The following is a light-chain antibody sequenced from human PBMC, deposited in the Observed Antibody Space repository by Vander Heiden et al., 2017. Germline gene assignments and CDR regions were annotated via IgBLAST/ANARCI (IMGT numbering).Light chain of an antibody. Sequence: YVLTQAPSVSVAPGQTATFTCGVDNLGSKHVNWYQHQPGQAPVVVVNDNNHRPSGIPERFSGSSSGNTATPTIRRVEVGDEADYYCQVWDSSRDPGVFGGGTKLTVL. CDR1: NLGSKH. V-gene: IGLV3-21*02. CDR3: QVWDSSRDPGV. J-gene: IGLJ3*02. CDR2: DNN.